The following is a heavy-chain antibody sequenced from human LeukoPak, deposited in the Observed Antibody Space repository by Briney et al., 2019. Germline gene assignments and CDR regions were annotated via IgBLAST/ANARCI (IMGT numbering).Heavy chain of an antibody. V-gene: IGHV4-61*01. J-gene: IGHJ4*02. CDR2: IYYSGST. Sequence: PSETLSLTCTVSGGSVSSGIYYWSWIRQPPGKGLEWIGYIYYSGSTNYNPSLKSRVTISVDTSKNQFSLKLSSVTAADTAVYYCVRAQKHTRLLWFGDSNGVFDYWGQGTLVTVSS. CDR3: VRAQKHTRLLWFGDSNGVFDY. D-gene: IGHD3-10*01. CDR1: GGSVSSGIYY.